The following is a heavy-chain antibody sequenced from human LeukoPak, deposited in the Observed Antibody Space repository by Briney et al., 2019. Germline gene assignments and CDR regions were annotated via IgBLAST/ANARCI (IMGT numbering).Heavy chain of an antibody. J-gene: IGHJ6*02. D-gene: IGHD6-13*01. CDR1: GGSISSSSYY. CDR3: ALADPYYYGMDV. CDR2: IYYSGST. Sequence: SETLSLTCTVSGGSISSSSYYWGWIRQPPGKGLEWIGYIYYSGSTNYNPSLKSRVTISVDTSRNQFSLKLSSVTAADTAVYYCALADPYYYGMDVWGQGTTVTVSS. V-gene: IGHV4-61*05.